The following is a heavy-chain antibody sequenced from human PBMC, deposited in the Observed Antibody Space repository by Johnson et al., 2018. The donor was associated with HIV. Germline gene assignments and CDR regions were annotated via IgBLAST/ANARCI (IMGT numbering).Heavy chain of an antibody. CDR1: GFTFSSYG. CDR3: ASPLEAAAGPMDAFDI. V-gene: IGHV3-30*02. D-gene: IGHD6-13*01. Sequence: QMQLVESGGGVVQPGGSLRLSCAASGFTFSSYGMHWVRQAPGKGLEWVAFIRYDGSNKYYADSVTGRFTVSSDNTKNTLYLQMNSRRAEDTAVYYCASPLEAAAGPMDAFDIWGQGTMVTVSS. J-gene: IGHJ3*02. CDR2: IRYDGSNK.